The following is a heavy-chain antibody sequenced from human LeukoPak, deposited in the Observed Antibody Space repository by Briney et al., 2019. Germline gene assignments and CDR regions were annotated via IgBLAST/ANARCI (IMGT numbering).Heavy chain of an antibody. Sequence: ASVKVSCKASGYTFTSYDINWVRQATGQGLEWMGWMNPNSGNTGYAQKFQGRVTMTRNTSISTAYMELSSLRSEDTAVYYCAVQAAAGTMKDYWGQGTLVTVSS. CDR3: AVQAAAGTMKDY. CDR2: MNPNSGNT. V-gene: IGHV1-8*01. CDR1: GYTFTSYD. D-gene: IGHD6-13*01. J-gene: IGHJ4*02.